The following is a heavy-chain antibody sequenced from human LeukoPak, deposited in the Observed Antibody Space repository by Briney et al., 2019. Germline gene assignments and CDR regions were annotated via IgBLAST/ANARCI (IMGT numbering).Heavy chain of an antibody. CDR2: ISRDGDRT. V-gene: IGHV3-43*01. J-gene: IGHJ4*02. CDR1: GFTFDDYK. CDR3: AKDVRGYT. Sequence: PGGTLRLSCAASGFTFDDYKMHWVRQAPGKGLEWVCLISRDGDRTDYADSVKGRFTISGDNGKNYLYLQMNSLRTEDTALYYCAKDVRGYTWGQGTLVTVSS. D-gene: IGHD5-12*01.